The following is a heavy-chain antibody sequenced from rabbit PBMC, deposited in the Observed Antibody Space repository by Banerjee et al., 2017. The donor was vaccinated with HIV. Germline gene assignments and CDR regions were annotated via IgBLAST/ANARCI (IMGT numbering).Heavy chain of an antibody. J-gene: IGHJ4*01. CDR2: INAVTGKP. CDR3: ARDLVAVIGWNFSL. D-gene: IGHD1-1*01. Sequence: QEQVLESGGGLVKPEGSLKLSCTASGFSFSNKVVMCWVRQAPGKGLEWIACINAVTGKPVYATWAKGRFTISKASSTKVTLQMTSLTVADTATYFCARDLVAVIGWNFSLWGPGTLVTVS. CDR1: GFSFSNKVV. V-gene: IGHV1S45*01.